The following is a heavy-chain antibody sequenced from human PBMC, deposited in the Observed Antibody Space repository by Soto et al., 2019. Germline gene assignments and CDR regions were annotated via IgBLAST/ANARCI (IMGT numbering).Heavy chain of an antibody. CDR3: ASRAYADYGWFDP. D-gene: IGHD4-17*01. CDR1: GFTRSDYA. Sequence: QLVESGGGLVQPGKPLRLSCAASGFTRSDYAIHCVRQAPGKGLEWVAMISHDGTKTYHTESVRGRFTISRDNSKNPVSLLLNSLRSEDTALYYCASRAYADYGWFDPWGQGTQVIVSS. J-gene: IGHJ5*02. V-gene: IGHV3-30-3*01. CDR2: ISHDGTKT.